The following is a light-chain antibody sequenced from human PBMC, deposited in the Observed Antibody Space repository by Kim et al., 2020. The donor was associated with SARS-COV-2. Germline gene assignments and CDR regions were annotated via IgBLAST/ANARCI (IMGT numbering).Light chain of an antibody. V-gene: IGLV2-11*01. CDR3: CSYAGSYTFYV. J-gene: IGLJ1*01. Sequence: SVTIPCTGTSRDVGGYNYVSWYQQHPGKAPKLMIYDVSKRPSGVPDRFSGSKSGNTASLTISGLQAEDEADYYCCSYAGSYTFYVFGTGTKVT. CDR2: DVS. CDR1: SRDVGGYNY.